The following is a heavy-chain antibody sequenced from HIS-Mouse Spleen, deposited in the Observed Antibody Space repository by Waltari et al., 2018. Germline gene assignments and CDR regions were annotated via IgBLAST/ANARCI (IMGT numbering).Heavy chain of an antibody. Sequence: QLQESGPGLGKPSETLSLRGKGGGGSISSSSYYWGWIRQPPGKGLELIGMIDYSGSTYSTPSLRSRVTISVATSKNQFSLKLASFPAAPPAVYYCAREIPYSSSWYDWYFDLWGRGTLVTVSS. CDR1: GGSISSSSYY. CDR2: IDYSGST. V-gene: IGHV4-39*07. J-gene: IGHJ2*01. CDR3: AREIPYSSSWYDWYFDL. D-gene: IGHD6-13*01.